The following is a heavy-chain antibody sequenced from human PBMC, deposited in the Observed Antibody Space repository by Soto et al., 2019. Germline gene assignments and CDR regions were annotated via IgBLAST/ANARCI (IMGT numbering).Heavy chain of an antibody. V-gene: IGHV4-34*01. Sequence: QVQLQQWGAGLLKPSETLSLTCAVYGGSFSGYYWSWIRQPPGKGLEWIGEINHSGSTNYNPSLKSXXTISVDPSKNQFSLKLSSVTAAATAVYYCARGRRYWGQGTLVTVSS. CDR2: INHSGST. CDR3: ARGRRY. CDR1: GGSFSGYY. J-gene: IGHJ4*02.